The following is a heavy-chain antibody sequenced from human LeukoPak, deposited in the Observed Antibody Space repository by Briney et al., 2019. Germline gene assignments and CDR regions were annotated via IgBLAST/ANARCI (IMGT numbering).Heavy chain of an antibody. Sequence: SETLSLICTVSHGSINNYYWSWIRQAPGKGLEWIGNIFHSGSPRYNPSLKSRVTISVDTSKKQFSLNLRSVTAADTAVYFCARDMRPNQLLSNWFDPWGQGTLVIVSS. V-gene: IGHV4-59*01. CDR3: ARDMRPNQLLSNWFDP. CDR1: HGSINNYY. CDR2: IFHSGSP. D-gene: IGHD2-2*01. J-gene: IGHJ5*02.